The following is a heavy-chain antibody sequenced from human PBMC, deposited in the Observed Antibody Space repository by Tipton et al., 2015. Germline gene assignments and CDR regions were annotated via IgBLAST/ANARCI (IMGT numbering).Heavy chain of an antibody. CDR1: AYSISSDYY. V-gene: IGHV4-38-2*01. CDR3: ARASIIQGYYHDSSRYYLFNS. J-gene: IGHJ1*01. Sequence: TLSLTCAVSAYSISSDYYWGWIRQTPGKGLEWIGYISQRDGTNYNPSLKSRVTISTDTSKNQFFLKLSSVIAADTAVYYCARASIIQGYYHDSSRYYLFNSWGQGTLVTVSS. D-gene: IGHD3-22*01. CDR2: ISQRDGT.